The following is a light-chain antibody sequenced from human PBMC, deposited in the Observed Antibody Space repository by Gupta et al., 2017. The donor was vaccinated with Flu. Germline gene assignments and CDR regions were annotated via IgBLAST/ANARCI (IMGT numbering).Light chain of an antibody. V-gene: IGKV1-16*01. CDR1: QGIVTS. CDR3: QQHVSAPLT. CDR2: AAS. Sequence: DIQMTQSPSSLSASVGDRVTITCRASQGIVTSLAWFQQKPGKAPKSLIYAASTLHSGVPSRFSGSGSGTYFTLTISSLQPEDFATYYCQQHVSAPLTFAGGTKVEIK. J-gene: IGKJ4*01.